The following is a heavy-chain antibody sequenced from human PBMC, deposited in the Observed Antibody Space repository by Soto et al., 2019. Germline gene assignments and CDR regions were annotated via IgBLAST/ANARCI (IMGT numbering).Heavy chain of an antibody. CDR2: IWYDGSNK. CDR1: GFTFSSYG. CDR3: TTPFDRTYFDY. Sequence: GGSLRLSCAASGFTFSSYGMHWVRQAPGKGLEWVAVIWYDGSNKYYADSVKGRFTISRDNSKNTLYLQMNSLRAEDTAVYYCTTPFDRTYFDYWGQGTLVTSPQ. J-gene: IGHJ4*02. V-gene: IGHV3-33*01. D-gene: IGHD3-9*01.